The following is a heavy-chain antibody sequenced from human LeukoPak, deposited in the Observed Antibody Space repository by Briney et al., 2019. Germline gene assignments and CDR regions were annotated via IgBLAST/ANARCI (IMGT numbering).Heavy chain of an antibody. CDR3: ARINCTGGSCYSGVRGAFDI. Sequence: SETLSLTCTVSGGSISNSSYYWGWIRQPPGKGLDWIGSIYYSGNTYYNPSLKSRVTISVDTSKNQFSLKLSSVTAADTAVYYCARINCTGGSCYSGVRGAFDIWGQGTMVTVSS. CDR2: IYYSGNT. CDR1: GGSISNSSYY. J-gene: IGHJ3*02. V-gene: IGHV4-39*07. D-gene: IGHD2-15*01.